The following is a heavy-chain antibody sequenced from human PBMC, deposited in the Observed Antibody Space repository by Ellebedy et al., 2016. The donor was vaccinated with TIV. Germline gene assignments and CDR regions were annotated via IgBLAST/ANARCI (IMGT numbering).Heavy chain of an antibody. D-gene: IGHD4-23*01. J-gene: IGHJ4*02. CDR2: IIPILGIA. CDR3: ARESTSLGGKRYFDY. Sequence: SVKVSCKASGGTFSSYAISWVRQAPGQGLEWMGGIIPILGIANYAQKFQGRVTITADKSTSTAYMKLSSLRSEDTAVYYCARESTSLGGKRYFDYWGQGTLVTVSS. CDR1: GGTFSSYA. V-gene: IGHV1-69*10.